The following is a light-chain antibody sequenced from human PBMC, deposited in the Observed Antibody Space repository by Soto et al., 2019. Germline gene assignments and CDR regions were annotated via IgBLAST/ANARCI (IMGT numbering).Light chain of an antibody. V-gene: IGKV3-20*01. CDR1: QSVSSSY. CDR2: GTS. J-gene: IGKJ5*01. CDR3: QKYGNSPIT. Sequence: VLTQSPGTLSLSPGESATLSCRGSQSVSSSYLAWYQQKPGQAPRLLIYGTSSRATGIPARFSGSGSGTDFTLTISRLEPEDFAVYYCQKYGNSPITFGQGTRLEIK.